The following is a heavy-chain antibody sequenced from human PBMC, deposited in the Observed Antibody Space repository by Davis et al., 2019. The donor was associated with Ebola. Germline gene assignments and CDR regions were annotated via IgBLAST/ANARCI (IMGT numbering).Heavy chain of an antibody. CDR2: IYSGGST. V-gene: IGHV3-53*01. D-gene: IGHD4-17*01. CDR1: GFTFSSYA. CDR3: ARGLDGDHFAGDY. Sequence: GESLKISCAASGFTFSSYAMSWVRQAPGKGLEWVSVIYSGGSTYYADSVKGRFTISRDNSKNTLYLQMNSLRAEDTAVYYCARGLDGDHFAGDYWGQGTLVTVSS. J-gene: IGHJ4*02.